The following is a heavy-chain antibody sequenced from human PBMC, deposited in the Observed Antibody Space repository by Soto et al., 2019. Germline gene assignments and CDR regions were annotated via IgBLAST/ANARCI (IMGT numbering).Heavy chain of an antibody. V-gene: IGHV3-30-3*01. CDR1: GFTFSSYA. Sequence: QVQLVESGGGVVQPGRSLRLSCAASGFTFSSYAMHWVHQAPGKGLEWVAVISYDGSNKYYADSVKGRFTISRDNSKNTLYLQMNGLRAEDTAVYYCARDPRAGTLGYNWFDPWGQGTLVTVSS. CDR2: ISYDGSNK. D-gene: IGHD1-1*01. CDR3: ARDPRAGTLGYNWFDP. J-gene: IGHJ5*02.